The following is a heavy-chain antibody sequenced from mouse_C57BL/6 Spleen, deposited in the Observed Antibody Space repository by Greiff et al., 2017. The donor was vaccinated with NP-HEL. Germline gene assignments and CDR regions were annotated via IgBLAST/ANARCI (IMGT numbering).Heavy chain of an antibody. V-gene: IGHV1-54*01. CDR1: GYAFTNYL. Sequence: VQLQQSGAELVRPGTSVKVSCKASGYAFTNYLIEWVKQRPGQGLEWIGVINPGSGGTNYNEKFKGKATLTADKSSSTAYMQLSSLTSEDSAVYFCAREGGYGSLDYWGQGTTLTVSS. D-gene: IGHD1-1*01. J-gene: IGHJ2*01. CDR3: AREGGYGSLDY. CDR2: INPGSGGT.